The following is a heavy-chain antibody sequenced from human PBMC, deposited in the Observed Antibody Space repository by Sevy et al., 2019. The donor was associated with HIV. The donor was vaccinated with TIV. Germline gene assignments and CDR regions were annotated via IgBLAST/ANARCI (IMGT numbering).Heavy chain of an antibody. CDR3: AREGSPYDTYYYDYGMDV. CDR2: IKQDGSEK. CDR1: GFTFYSYW. V-gene: IGHV3-7*01. Sequence: GGSLRLSCAASGFTFYSYWMSWVRQAPGKGLEWVANIKQDGSEKYYVDSVKGRFTISRDNSQNSLFLQMNTLRAEDTAVYYCAREGSPYDTYYYDYGMDVWGQGTTVTVSS. J-gene: IGHJ6*02. D-gene: IGHD5-12*01.